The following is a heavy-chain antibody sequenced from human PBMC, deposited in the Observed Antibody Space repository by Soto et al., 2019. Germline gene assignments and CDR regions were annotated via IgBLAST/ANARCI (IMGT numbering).Heavy chain of an antibody. CDR1: GYSVTSDH. D-gene: IGHD1-26*01. CDR3: ARDTKDGSTYYFDP. V-gene: IGHV4-59*02. CDR2: TAHTGNT. J-gene: IGHJ5*02. Sequence: SETLSLTCVVSGYSVTSDHYRCCMQFPGKGLEWIAYTAHTGNTNYNPSLQSRLTISLDTSKNQFSLKLSSMTAADTAVYYCARDTKDGSTYYFDPWGQGTLVTVSS.